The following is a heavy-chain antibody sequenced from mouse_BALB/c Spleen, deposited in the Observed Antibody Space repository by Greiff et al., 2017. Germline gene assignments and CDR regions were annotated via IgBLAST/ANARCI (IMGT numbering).Heavy chain of an antibody. V-gene: IGHV5-6-3*01. Sequence: EVKLVESGGGLVQPGGSLKLSCAASGFTFSSYGMSWVRQTPDKRLELVATINSNGGSTYYPDSVKGRFTISRDNAKNTLYLQMGSLKSEDTAMYYCARGRYYGSRGMDDGGQGTSVTVYS. CDR1: GFTFSSYG. J-gene: IGHJ4*01. CDR3: ARGRYYGSRGMDD. CDR2: INSNGGST. D-gene: IGHD1-1*01.